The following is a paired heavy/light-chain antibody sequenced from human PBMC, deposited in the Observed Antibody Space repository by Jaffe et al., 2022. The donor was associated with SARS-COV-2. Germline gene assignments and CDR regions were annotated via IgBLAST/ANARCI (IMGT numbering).Light chain of an antibody. Sequence: DIQLTQSPSFLSASVGDRVTITCRASQDINSFLAWFQQKPGKAPKLLIYAASTLQSGVPSRFSGSRSGTEFSLTVSSLQPEDFATYYCQQLNSFPLTFGGGTKVQIK. CDR3: QQLNSFPLT. J-gene: IGKJ4*01. CDR2: AAS. CDR1: QDINSF. V-gene: IGKV1-9*01.
Heavy chain of an antibody. CDR3: APSIVKAGARHYLDN. V-gene: IGHV3-7*01. CDR1: GFTFSDYW. Sequence: EVQLVESGGGLVQPGGSLTLSCAASGFTFSDYWMSWVRQAPGKGLEWLASIKPDGSGENYGDSVKGRITISRDNAKNSLYLQMNSLRVEDTALYYCAPSIVKAGARHYLDNWGQGTLVTVSS. D-gene: IGHD1-26*01. CDR2: IKPDGSGE. J-gene: IGHJ4*02.